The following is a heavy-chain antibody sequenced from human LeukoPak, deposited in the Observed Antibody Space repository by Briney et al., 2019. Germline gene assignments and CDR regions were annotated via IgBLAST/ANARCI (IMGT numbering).Heavy chain of an antibody. CDR2: ISSSGGTI. CDR1: GFTFSDYY. Sequence: GGSLRLSCAASGFTFSDYYMSWIRQAPGKGLEWVSYISSSGGTIYYADSVKGRFTISRDNAKNSLYLQMNSLRAEDTAVYYCARVPQLLYRYYYYYMDVWGKGTTVTVSS. CDR3: ARVPQLLYRYYYYYMDV. V-gene: IGHV3-11*01. D-gene: IGHD2-2*02. J-gene: IGHJ6*03.